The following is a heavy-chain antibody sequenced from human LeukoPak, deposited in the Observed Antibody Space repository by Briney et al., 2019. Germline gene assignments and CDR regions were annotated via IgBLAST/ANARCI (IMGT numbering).Heavy chain of an antibody. Sequence: SETLSLTCTVSGGSISSYYWSWIRQPAGKGLEWIGRIYTSGSTNYNPSLKSRVTMSVDTSKNQFSLRLSSVTAADTAVYYCARGAESYSSSSRYYYYYMDVWGKGTTVTVSS. CDR3: ARGAESYSSSSRYYYYYMDV. D-gene: IGHD6-6*01. J-gene: IGHJ6*03. CDR2: IYTSGST. V-gene: IGHV4-4*07. CDR1: GGSISSYY.